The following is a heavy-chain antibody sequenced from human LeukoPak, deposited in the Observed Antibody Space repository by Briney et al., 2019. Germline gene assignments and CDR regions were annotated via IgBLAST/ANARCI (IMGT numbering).Heavy chain of an antibody. CDR3: ARGFGEIKGGNWFDP. J-gene: IGHJ5*02. D-gene: IGHD3-10*01. CDR1: GGSFSGYY. V-gene: IGHV4-34*01. Sequence: SETLSLTCAVYGGSFSGYYWSWIRQPPGKGLEWIGEINHSGSTNYNPSLKSRVTISVDTSKNQFSLKLSSVTAADTAVYYCARGFGEIKGGNWFDPWGQGTLVTVSS. CDR2: INHSGST.